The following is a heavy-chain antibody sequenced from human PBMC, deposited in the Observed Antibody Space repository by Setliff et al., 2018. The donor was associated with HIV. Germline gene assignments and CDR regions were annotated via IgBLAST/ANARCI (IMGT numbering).Heavy chain of an antibody. CDR3: ARLGRPYSGQGWFDP. Sequence: LSLTCSVSGDSIFTSTYYWGWIRQPPGKRLEWIGSIYYSGNTYYNPSLKSRVTISVDTSKNQFFLNLSSVTATDSAVYYCARLGRPYSGQGWFDPWGQGTLVTV. CDR2: IYYSGNT. CDR1: GDSIFTSTYY. J-gene: IGHJ5*02. V-gene: IGHV4-39*01. D-gene: IGHD5-12*01.